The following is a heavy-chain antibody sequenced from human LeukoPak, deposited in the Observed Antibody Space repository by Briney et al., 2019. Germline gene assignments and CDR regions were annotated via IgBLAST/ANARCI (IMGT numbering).Heavy chain of an antibody. CDR2: ISAYNGNT. Sequence: ASVKVSCKASGYTFTSYGIIWVRQAPGQGLEWMGWISAYNGNTNYAQKLQGRVTMTTDTSTSTAYMELRSLRSDDTAVYYCARVGVKQWLVGAGVGAFDIWGQGTMVTVSS. CDR3: ARVGVKQWLVGAGVGAFDI. V-gene: IGHV1-18*01. J-gene: IGHJ3*02. CDR1: GYTFTSYG. D-gene: IGHD6-19*01.